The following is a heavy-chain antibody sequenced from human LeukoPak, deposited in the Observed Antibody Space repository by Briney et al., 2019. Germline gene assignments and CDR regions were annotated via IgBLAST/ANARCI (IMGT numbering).Heavy chain of an antibody. CDR3: ARGATVTTTFDY. Sequence: ASVKVSCKASGYTFTGYDINWVRQATGQGLEWMGWMNPNSGNTGYAQKFQGRVTMTRNTSISTAYMELSSLRSEDTAVYYCARGATVTTTFDYWGQGTLVTVSS. J-gene: IGHJ4*02. CDR1: GYTFTGYD. V-gene: IGHV1-8*01. CDR2: MNPNSGNT. D-gene: IGHD4-17*01.